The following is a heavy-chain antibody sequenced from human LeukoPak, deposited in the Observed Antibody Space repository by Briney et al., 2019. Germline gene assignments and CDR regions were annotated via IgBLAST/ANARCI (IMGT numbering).Heavy chain of an antibody. CDR1: GFTFSSYW. J-gene: IGHJ4*02. D-gene: IGHD3-10*01. V-gene: IGHV3-7*01. Sequence: GGSLRLSCAASGFTFSSYWMNWARQAPGKGLEWVANIKQDGSEIYYVDSVKGRFTISRDNAKNSLSLQMNNLRVEDTAVYYCARAGSHWHYVYWGQGTVVTVSS. CDR2: IKQDGSEI. CDR3: ARAGSHWHYVY.